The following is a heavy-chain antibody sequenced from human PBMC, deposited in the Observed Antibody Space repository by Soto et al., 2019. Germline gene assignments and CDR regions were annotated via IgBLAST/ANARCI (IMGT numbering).Heavy chain of an antibody. Sequence: QVHLVQSGAEVKKPGASVKVSCKASGYTFTSYAISWVRQAPGQGLEWMGWIRGYNGDTKYAQKLQDRVTMTTDTSTGTAYMELRSLRSDDTAVYYCARVVDTAMASFDYWGQGTLVTVSS. J-gene: IGHJ4*02. D-gene: IGHD5-18*01. CDR1: GYTFTSYA. CDR3: ARVVDTAMASFDY. CDR2: IRGYNGDT. V-gene: IGHV1-18*01.